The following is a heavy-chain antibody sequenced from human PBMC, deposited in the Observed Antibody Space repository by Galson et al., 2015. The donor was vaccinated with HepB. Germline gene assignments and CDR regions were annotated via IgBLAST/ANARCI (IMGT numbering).Heavy chain of an antibody. V-gene: IGHV1-18*01. CDR2: ISAYNGNT. Sequence: SVKVSCKASGYTFTSYGISWVRQAPGQGLEWMGWISAYNGNTNYAQKLQGRVTMTTDTSTSTAYMELRSLRSDDTAVYYCARDKSGSSTSCYAYWGQGTLVTVSS. CDR1: GYTFTSYG. CDR3: ARDKSGSSTSCYAY. D-gene: IGHD2-2*01. J-gene: IGHJ4*02.